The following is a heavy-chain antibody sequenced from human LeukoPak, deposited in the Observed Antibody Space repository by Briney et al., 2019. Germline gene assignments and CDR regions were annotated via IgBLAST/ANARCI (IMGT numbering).Heavy chain of an antibody. CDR1: GFTFSSYG. V-gene: IGHV3-33*01. J-gene: IGHJ3*02. CDR2: IWYDGSNK. CDR3: KGSTEDDAFDI. D-gene: IGHD2-2*01. Sequence: PGGSLRLSCAASGFTFSSYGMHWVRQAPGKGLEWVAVIWYDGSNKYYADPVKGRFTISRDNSKNTLYLQMNSLRAEDTAVYYCKGSTEDDAFDIWGQGTMVTVSS.